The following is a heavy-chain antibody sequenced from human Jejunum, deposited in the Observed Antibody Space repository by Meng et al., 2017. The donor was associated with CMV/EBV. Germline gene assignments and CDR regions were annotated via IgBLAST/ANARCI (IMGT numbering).Heavy chain of an antibody. V-gene: IGHV4-61*01. CDR2: VEDGGTT. D-gene: IGHD3-16*01. Sequence: SGGSLTTPNYSWFWIRLPPGKGLEWLGLVEDGGTTRYKPSLVSRVSISVDTSKNQFSLTLNSVTAADTAIYYCARGGWGNWNFEHWGQGKLVTVSS. CDR1: GGSLTTPNYS. CDR3: ARGGWGNWNFEH. J-gene: IGHJ4*02.